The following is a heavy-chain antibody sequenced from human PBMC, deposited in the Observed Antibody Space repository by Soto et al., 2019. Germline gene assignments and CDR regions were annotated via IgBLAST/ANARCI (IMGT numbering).Heavy chain of an antibody. CDR3: ASARDYYYGMDV. Sequence: QVQLVQSGAEVKKPGSSVKVSCKASGGTFSSYTISWVRQAPGQGLEWMGRIIPILGIANYAQKFQGRVTITADKSTSTAYMELSSLRSEGTAVYYCASARDYYYGMDVWGQGTTVTVSS. V-gene: IGHV1-69*02. CDR1: GGTFSSYT. CDR2: IIPILGIA. J-gene: IGHJ6*02.